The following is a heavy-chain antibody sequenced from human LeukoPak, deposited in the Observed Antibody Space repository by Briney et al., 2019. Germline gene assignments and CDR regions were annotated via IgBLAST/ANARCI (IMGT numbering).Heavy chain of an antibody. CDR3: ARGNYGSGSYYLVDFDY. CDR2: IYHTGNT. J-gene: IGHJ4*02. D-gene: IGHD3-10*01. CDR1: NDSIRNYY. Sequence: PSETLSLTCSVSNDSIRNYYWSWVRQPPGKGLEWIGYIYHTGNTNYNPYLKSRLTMSIDTYKNQYYLNLKSMTSADTAVYYCARGNYGSGSYYLVDFDYWGQGTLVTVSS. V-gene: IGHV4-59*01.